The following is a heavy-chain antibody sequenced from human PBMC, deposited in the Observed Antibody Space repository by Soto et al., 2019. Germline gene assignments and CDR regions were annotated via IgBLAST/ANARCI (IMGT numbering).Heavy chain of an antibody. CDR3: ASVGMWWAGASDI. J-gene: IGHJ3*02. D-gene: IGHD2-21*01. CDR2: INSDGSST. V-gene: IGHV3-74*01. CDR1: GFTFSSYW. Sequence: PGGSLRLSCAASGFTFSSYWMYWVRQAPGKGLVWVSRINSDGSSTNYADSVKGRFTISRDNAKNTLYLQMNSVRAEDTAVYYCASVGMWWAGASDIWGQGTMVTVS.